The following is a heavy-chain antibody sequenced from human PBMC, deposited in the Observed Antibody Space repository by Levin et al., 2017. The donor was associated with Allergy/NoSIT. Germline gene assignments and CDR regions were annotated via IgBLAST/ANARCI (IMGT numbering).Heavy chain of an antibody. CDR2: IYYSGST. V-gene: IGHV4-61*01. CDR1: GGSVSSGSYY. CDR3: AREGVSNPGYMDV. J-gene: IGHJ6*03. Sequence: SETLSLTCTVSGGSVSSGSYYWSWIRPPPGKGLEWIGYIYYSGSTNYKPSLKSRVTISVDTSKNQFSLKLSSVTAADTAVYYCAREGVSNPGYMDVWGKGTTVTVSS. D-gene: IGHD4-11*01.